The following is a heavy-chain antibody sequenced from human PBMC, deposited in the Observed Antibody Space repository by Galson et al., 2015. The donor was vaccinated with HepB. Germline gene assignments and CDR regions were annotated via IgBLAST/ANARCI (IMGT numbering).Heavy chain of an antibody. D-gene: IGHD3-10*01. CDR3: AKDPRHWFGAWGY. CDR1: GFTFSSYG. J-gene: IGHJ4*02. Sequence: SLRLSCAASGFTFSSYGMHWVRQAPGKGLEWVAVISYDGSNKYYADSVKGRFTISRDNSKNTLYLQMNSLRAEDTAVYYCAKDPRHWFGAWGYWGQGTLVTVSS. V-gene: IGHV3-30*18. CDR2: ISYDGSNK.